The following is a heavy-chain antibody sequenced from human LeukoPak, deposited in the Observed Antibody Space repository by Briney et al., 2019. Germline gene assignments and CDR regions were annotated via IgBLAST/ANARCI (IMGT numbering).Heavy chain of an antibody. CDR2: INHSGST. Sequence: PSETLSLTCAVYGGSFSGYYWSWIRQPPGKGLEWIGEINHSGSTNYNPSLKSRVTMSVDTSKNQFSLTLSSVTAADTAVYYCARERYYYDSNGYSPSYWYFDLWGRGTLVTVSS. D-gene: IGHD3-22*01. V-gene: IGHV4-34*01. CDR3: ARERYYYDSNGYSPSYWYFDL. CDR1: GGSFSGYY. J-gene: IGHJ2*01.